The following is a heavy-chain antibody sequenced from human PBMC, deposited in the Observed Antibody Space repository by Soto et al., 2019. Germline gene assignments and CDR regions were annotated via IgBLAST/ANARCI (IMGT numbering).Heavy chain of an antibody. J-gene: IGHJ6*02. V-gene: IGHV4-39*01. CDR2: IYYSGST. CDR1: GGSISSSSYY. CDR3: ARGQQLPIPPYYYYGMDV. Sequence: SETLSLTCTVSGGSISSSSYYWGWIRQPPGKGLEWIGSIYYSGSTYYNPSLKSRVTISVDTSKNQFSLKLSSVTAADTAVYYCARGQQLPIPPYYYYGMDVWGQGTTVTVSS. D-gene: IGHD6-13*01.